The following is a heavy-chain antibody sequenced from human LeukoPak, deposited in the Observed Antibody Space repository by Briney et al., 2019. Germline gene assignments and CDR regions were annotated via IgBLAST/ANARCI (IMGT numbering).Heavy chain of an antibody. Sequence: PGGSLRLSCAASGFTFSNYAMNWVRQAPGKGLEWVAVLSYDGSNKYYADSVKGRFTISRDNSKNTLYLQMNSLRPEDTAIYYCARDRCDGSYGFCGFEYWGLGTLVTVSS. CDR1: GFTFSNYA. CDR3: ARDRCDGSYGFCGFEY. D-gene: IGHD1-26*01. CDR2: LSYDGSNK. J-gene: IGHJ4*02. V-gene: IGHV3-30*04.